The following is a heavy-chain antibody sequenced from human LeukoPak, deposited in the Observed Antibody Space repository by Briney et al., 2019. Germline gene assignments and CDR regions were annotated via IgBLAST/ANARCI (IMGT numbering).Heavy chain of an antibody. J-gene: IGHJ4*02. CDR3: ARIYCSGGSCYYFDY. V-gene: IGHV4-4*07. CDR2: IYTSGSN. CDR1: GGSSSSYY. Sequence: SETLSLTCTVSGGSSSSYYWSWIRQPAGKGLEWIGRIYTSGSNNYNPSLKSRVTMSVDTSKNQFSLKLSSVTAADTAVYYCARIYCSGGSCYYFDYWGQGTLVTVPS. D-gene: IGHD2-15*01.